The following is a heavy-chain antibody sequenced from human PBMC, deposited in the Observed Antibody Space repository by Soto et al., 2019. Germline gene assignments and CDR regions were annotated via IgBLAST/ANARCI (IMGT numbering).Heavy chain of an antibody. CDR1: GGTFSNSA. V-gene: IGHV1-69*12. Sequence: QVQLEQSGAEVKQPGSSVRVSCKASGGTFSNSAISWVRQAPGQGLEWIGGIMPIFRTPDYAQKFQGRVTISADESTTTAYMELNGLRSDDTAGYYCARDKERLQLGGNCYYILDVWGQGTTVTVSS. CDR2: IMPIFRTP. D-gene: IGHD6-25*01. J-gene: IGHJ6*02. CDR3: ARDKERLQLGGNCYYILDV.